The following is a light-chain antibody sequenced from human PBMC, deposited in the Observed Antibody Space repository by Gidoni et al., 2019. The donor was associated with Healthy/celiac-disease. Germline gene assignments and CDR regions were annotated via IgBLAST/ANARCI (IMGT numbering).Light chain of an antibody. CDR2: EVS. CDR1: SSDVGRYNR. J-gene: IGLJ3*02. V-gene: IGLV2-18*02. Sequence: QSALTQPPSVSGSPGQSVTISCTGTSSDVGRYNRVSWYQQPPGTAPKLMIYEVSNRPSGVPDRFSGSKSGNTASLTISGLQAEDEADYYCSSYTSSSTFVFDGGTKLTVL. CDR3: SSYTSSSTFV.